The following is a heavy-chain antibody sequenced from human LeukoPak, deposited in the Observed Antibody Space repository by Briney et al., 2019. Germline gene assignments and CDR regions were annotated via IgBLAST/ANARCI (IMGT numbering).Heavy chain of an antibody. CDR1: GFTFSSYA. D-gene: IGHD5-24*01. CDR2: ISYDGSNK. J-gene: IGHJ4*02. V-gene: IGHV3-30*04. Sequence: PGRSLRLSCAASGFTFSSYAMHWVRQAPGKGLEWVAVISYDGSNKYYADSVKGRFTISRDNSKNTLYLQINSLRAEDTAVYYCARDLRWLQLLDYWGQGTLVTVSS. CDR3: ARDLRWLQLLDY.